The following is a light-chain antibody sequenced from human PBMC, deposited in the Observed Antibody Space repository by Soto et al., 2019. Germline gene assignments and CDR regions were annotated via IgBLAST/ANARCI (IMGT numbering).Light chain of an antibody. CDR3: MSYTVSDTWV. V-gene: IGLV2-14*01. J-gene: IGLJ3*02. CDR1: SSDVGGYNY. Sequence: QSVLTQAASVSGSPGQSIAISCTGTSSDVGGYNYVSWFQHHPGKAPKLIIYEVSNRPSGVSDRFSGSKSGNTASLTISGLQAEDEADYYCMSYTVSDTWVFGGGTQLTVL. CDR2: EVS.